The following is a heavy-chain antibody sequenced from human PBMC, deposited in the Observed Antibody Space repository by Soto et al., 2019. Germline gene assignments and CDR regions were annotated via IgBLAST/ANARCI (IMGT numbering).Heavy chain of an antibody. Sequence: QVQLVESGGGVVQPGRSLRLSCAASGFTFSNYAVHWVRQAPGKGLEWVAVISYDGGTKNYADSVKGRFTISRDNSRNTLYLQMTSLRVEDTAVYYCARKFPYDSGTYLFDLDYWGRGTLVTVSS. V-gene: IGHV3-30-3*01. J-gene: IGHJ4*02. CDR1: GFTFSNYA. CDR2: ISYDGGTK. CDR3: ARKFPYDSGTYLFDLDY. D-gene: IGHD3-10*01.